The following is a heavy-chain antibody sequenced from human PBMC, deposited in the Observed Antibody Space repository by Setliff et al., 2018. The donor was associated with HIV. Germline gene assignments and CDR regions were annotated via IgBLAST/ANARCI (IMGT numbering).Heavy chain of an antibody. J-gene: IGHJ4*02. D-gene: IGHD5-12*01. Sequence: GGSLRLSCAASGFTFSDHAMTWIRQAPGKGLEWVSFISSSGSYTNYADSVKGRFTISRDNADHSLYLQMNTLRAEDTAMYYCAKVGREYNGYDLTFDSWGQGTLVTVSS. V-gene: IGHV3-11*06. CDR1: GFTFSDHA. CDR2: ISSSGSYT. CDR3: AKVGREYNGYDLTFDS.